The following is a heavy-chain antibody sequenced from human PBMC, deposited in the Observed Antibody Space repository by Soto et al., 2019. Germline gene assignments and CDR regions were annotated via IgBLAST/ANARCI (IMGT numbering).Heavy chain of an antibody. Sequence: SETLSLTCTVSGGSIINGDYYWTWIRQPPGKGLEWIGYIYYSGNTYYNPSLKSRVMISVDTSKNQFSLNLSSVTAADTAVYYCARHADSRRWYFWFDPWGQGIPVTVSS. CDR2: IYYSGNT. CDR1: GGSIINGDYY. J-gene: IGHJ5*02. V-gene: IGHV4-30-4*01. D-gene: IGHD6-13*01. CDR3: ARHADSRRWYFWFDP.